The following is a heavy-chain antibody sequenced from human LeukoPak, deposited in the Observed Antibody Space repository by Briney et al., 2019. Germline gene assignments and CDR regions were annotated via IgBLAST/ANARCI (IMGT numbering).Heavy chain of an antibody. Sequence: ASVKVSCKASGYTFTGYYMHWVRQAPGQGLEWMGWINPNSGGTNYAQKFQGRVTMTRDTSISTAYMELSRLRSDDTAVYYCAREKTGIAENYYGMDVWGQGTTVTVSS. CDR1: GYTFTGYY. J-gene: IGHJ6*02. CDR2: INPNSGGT. CDR3: AREKTGIAENYYGMDV. V-gene: IGHV1-2*02. D-gene: IGHD6-13*01.